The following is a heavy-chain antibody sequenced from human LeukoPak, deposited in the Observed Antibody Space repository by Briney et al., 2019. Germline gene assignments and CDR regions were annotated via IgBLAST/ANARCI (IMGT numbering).Heavy chain of an antibody. V-gene: IGHV3-21*01. CDR2: ISSSSSYM. Sequence: GGSLRLSCAASGFNFSSMNWVRQAPGKGLEWASSISSSSSYMYYADSVKGRFTISRDNAKNSLYLKMNSLRAEDTAVYYCARDRYWGYFDPLFDIWGQGTMVTVSS. J-gene: IGHJ3*02. CDR3: ARDRYWGYFDPLFDI. CDR1: GFNFSS. D-gene: IGHD3-9*01.